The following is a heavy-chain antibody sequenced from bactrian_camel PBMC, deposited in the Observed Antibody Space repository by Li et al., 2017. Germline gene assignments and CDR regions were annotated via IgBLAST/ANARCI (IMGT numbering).Heavy chain of an antibody. V-gene: IGHV3-3*01. CDR2: VEPNSGRT. Sequence: HVQLVESGGGSVQAGGSLRLSCAVSKDATNNYCMGWFRQAPGKEREGIATVEPNSGRTYYADSVKGRFTISRDNAKNSVYLQMNSLKLEDTAMCYCAADFGPYCSGSYLACRANFEGQGTQVTVS. CDR1: KDATNNYC. J-gene: IGHJ4*01. D-gene: IGHD2*01.